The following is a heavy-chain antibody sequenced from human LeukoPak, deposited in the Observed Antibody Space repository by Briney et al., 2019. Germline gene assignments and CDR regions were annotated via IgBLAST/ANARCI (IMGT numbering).Heavy chain of an antibody. CDR2: IKEDGTET. V-gene: IGHV3-7*03. CDR1: GFMFSSNW. Sequence: GGSLRLSCAASGFMFSSNWMSWIRLAPGKGLEWVANIKEDGTETYYVDSVKGRFTISRDNAKNSLYLQMNSLRVEDTAVYYCAKEGRSLQTYWGQGTLVTVSS. D-gene: IGHD5-24*01. J-gene: IGHJ4*02. CDR3: AKEGRSLQTY.